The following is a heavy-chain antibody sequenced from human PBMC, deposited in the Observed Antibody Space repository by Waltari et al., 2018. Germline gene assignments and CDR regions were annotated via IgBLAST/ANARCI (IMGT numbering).Heavy chain of an antibody. V-gene: IGHV4-61*09. CDR3: ARDSGWDGR. CDR2: IYTSART. CDR1: GGSISSGSYY. D-gene: IGHD6-19*01. J-gene: IGHJ4*02. Sequence: QVQLQESGPGLVKPSQTLSLTCTVSGGSISSGSYYWSWIRQPAGKGLECIGYIYTSARTNTHPSLKSRVTKSVHTAKNQFSRKLSAGTAADTAVYYCARDSGWDGRWGQGTLVTVSS.